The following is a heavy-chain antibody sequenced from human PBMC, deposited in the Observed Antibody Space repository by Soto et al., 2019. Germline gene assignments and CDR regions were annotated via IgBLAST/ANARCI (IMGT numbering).Heavy chain of an antibody. J-gene: IGHJ5*02. CDR1: GFTFSSYA. D-gene: IGHD3-16*02. CDR2: ISGSGGST. Sequence: HPGRSLKLSCAAYGFTFSSYAMSWVRQAPGNGLEWVSAISGSGGSTYYADSVKDRFTISRDNSKNTLYLQMNSLRAEDTAVYYCAKGSVFIITFGGVLVTWGQGTLVTVSS. V-gene: IGHV3-23*01. CDR3: AKGSVFIITFGGVLVT.